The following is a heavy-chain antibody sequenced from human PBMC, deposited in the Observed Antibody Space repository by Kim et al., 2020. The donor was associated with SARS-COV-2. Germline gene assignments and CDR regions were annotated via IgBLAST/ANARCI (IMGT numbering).Heavy chain of an antibody. D-gene: IGHD3-3*01. CDR2: MKEDGTEI. J-gene: IGHJ4*02. Sequence: GGSLRLSCSVSGFSFSYSTMSWVRQAPGKGLEWVAKMKEDGTEIYYVDSVKGRFTISRDNAKNSLYLQMNSLRVEDTAVYYCATGGARGGYYANWGQGTL. V-gene: IGHV3-7*01. CDR1: GFSFSYST. CDR3: ATGGARGGYYAN.